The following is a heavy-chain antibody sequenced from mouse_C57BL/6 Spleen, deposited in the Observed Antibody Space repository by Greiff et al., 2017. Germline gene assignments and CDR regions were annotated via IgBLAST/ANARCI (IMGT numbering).Heavy chain of an antibody. CDR3: ARLNYGNYAFDY. CDR1: GYTFTSYW. CDR2: INPSNGGT. Sequence: VQLQQSGTELVKPGASVKLSCKASGYTFTSYWMHWVKQRPGQGLEWIGNINPSNGGTNYNEKFKSKATLTVDKSSSTAYMQLSSLTSEDSAVYYCARLNYGNYAFDYWGQGTTLTVSS. J-gene: IGHJ2*01. D-gene: IGHD2-1*01. V-gene: IGHV1-53*01.